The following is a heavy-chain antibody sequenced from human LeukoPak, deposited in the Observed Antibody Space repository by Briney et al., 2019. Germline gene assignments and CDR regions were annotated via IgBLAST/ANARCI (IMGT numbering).Heavy chain of an antibody. CDR1: GGSFSGYY. J-gene: IGHJ4*02. CDR3: ARAGVGSFDY. CDR2: INHSGST. D-gene: IGHD1-26*01. Sequence: PSDTLSLTCAVCGGSFSGYYWSWIRQPPGNGLEWIGEINHSGSTNYNPSLKSRVTISVDTSKNQFSLKLSSVTAADTAVYYCARAGVGSFDYWGQGTLVTVSS. V-gene: IGHV4-34*01.